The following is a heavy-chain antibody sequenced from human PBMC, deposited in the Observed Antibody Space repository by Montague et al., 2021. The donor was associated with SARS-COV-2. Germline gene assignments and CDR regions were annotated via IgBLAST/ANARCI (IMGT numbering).Heavy chain of an antibody. D-gene: IGHD3-10*01. CDR2: SSGSDGGT. CDR1: GFTFSNSA. V-gene: IGHV3-23*01. CDR3: AKDSYYYGLGYGMDV. Sequence: RLSWSASGFTFSNSAMNWVRQAPGKGLEWVSGSSGSDGGTHYADSVKGRFTISRDNSKNVLYLQMNSLRAEDTALYYCAKDSYYYGLGYGMDVWGQGTTVTVSS. J-gene: IGHJ6*02.